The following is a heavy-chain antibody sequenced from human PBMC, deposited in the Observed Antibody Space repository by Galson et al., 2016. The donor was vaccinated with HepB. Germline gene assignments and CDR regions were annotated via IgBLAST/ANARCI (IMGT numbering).Heavy chain of an antibody. CDR2: INDRGTT. CDR3: ARGLRRIPIFGVTDSKFLDY. Sequence: ETLSLTCAVCGGPFRGYDWTWIRQSPGKGLEWIGDINDRGTTNYNPSLASRVTILGDTSKSQLSLKLSSVTAADTAVYYCARGLRRIPIFGVTDSKFLDYWGQGTLVTVSS. V-gene: IGHV4-34*01. D-gene: IGHD3-3*01. J-gene: IGHJ4*02. CDR1: GGPFRGYD.